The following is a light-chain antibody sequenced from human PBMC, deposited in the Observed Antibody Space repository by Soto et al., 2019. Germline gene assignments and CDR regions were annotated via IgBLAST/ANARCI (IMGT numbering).Light chain of an antibody. J-gene: IGKJ2*02. CDR1: QSVSRNY. Sequence: EIVLTQSPGTLSLSPGERATLSCRASQSVSRNYLAWYQQKPGQAPRLLIYDASSRATGIPDRFSGSGSGTDFTLTISRLEPEDFAVYYCQQYGSSPCTFGQGTKLEIK. V-gene: IGKV3-20*01. CDR2: DAS. CDR3: QQYGSSPCT.